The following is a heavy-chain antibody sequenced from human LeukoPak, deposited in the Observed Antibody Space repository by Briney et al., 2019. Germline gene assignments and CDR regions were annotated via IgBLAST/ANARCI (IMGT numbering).Heavy chain of an antibody. D-gene: IGHD1-26*01. CDR3: AGGPQYGGSYVY. CDR2: INDRGTIM. Sequence: PGGSLRLSCAASGFTFNSHELAWVRKAPRPGLERISYINDRGTIMKYADSVKGRFTISRDDAKSSVYLQMNSLRVEDTAVYYCAGGPQYGGSYVYWGQGTLVTVSS. V-gene: IGHV3-48*03. CDR1: GFTFNSHE. J-gene: IGHJ4*02.